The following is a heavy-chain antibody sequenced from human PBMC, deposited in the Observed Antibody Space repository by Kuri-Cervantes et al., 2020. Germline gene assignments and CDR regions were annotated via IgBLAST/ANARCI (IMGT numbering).Heavy chain of an antibody. J-gene: IGHJ6*02. D-gene: IGHD3-9*01. CDR1: GGSFSGYY. CDR2: IWYDGSNK. Sequence: LSLTCAVYGGSFSGYYWSWIRQPPGKGLEWVAVIWYDGSNKYYADSVKGRFTISRDNSKNTLYLQMNSLRAEDTAVYYCARDLDILTGHGMDVWGQGTTVTVSS. V-gene: IGHV3-33*08. CDR3: ARDLDILTGHGMDV.